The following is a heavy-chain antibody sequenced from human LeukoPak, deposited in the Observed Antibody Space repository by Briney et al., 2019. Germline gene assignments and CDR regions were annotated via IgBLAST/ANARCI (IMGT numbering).Heavy chain of an antibody. CDR1: GYTFTDYY. J-gene: IGHJ6*03. D-gene: IGHD7-27*01. V-gene: IGHV1-2*02. CDR3: ARSGAPPHYYYYYMDA. CDR2: INPNSGDT. Sequence: GASVKVSCKASGYTFTDYYMHWVRQAPGQGLEWMGWINPNSGDTNFAQKFQGRVTMTRDTSISAAHMELISLKSDDTAVYFCARSGAPPHYYYYYMDAWGKGTTVTVSS.